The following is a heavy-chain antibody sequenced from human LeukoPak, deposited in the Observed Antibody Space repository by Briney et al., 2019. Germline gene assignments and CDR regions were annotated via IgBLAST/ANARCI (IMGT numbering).Heavy chain of an antibody. V-gene: IGHV3-30*18. CDR2: ISYDGSNK. D-gene: IGHD6-13*01. J-gene: IGHJ6*02. CDR3: AKCIAAAYYYYYGMDV. Sequence: GGSLRLSCAASGFTFSSYGMHWVRQAPGKGLEWVAVISYDGSNKYYADSVKGRFTISRDNSKNTLYLQMNSLRAEDTAVYYCAKCIAAAYYYYYGMDVWGQGTTVTVSS. CDR1: GFTFSSYG.